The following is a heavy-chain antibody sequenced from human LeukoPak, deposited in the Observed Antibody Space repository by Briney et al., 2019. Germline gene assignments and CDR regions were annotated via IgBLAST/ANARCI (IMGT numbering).Heavy chain of an antibody. CDR2: ISGSNSYI. J-gene: IGHJ4*02. D-gene: IGHD5-18*01. CDR1: GFTFNSYS. Sequence: GGSLRLSCAASGFTFNSYSMNWVRQAPGKGLEWVSSISGSNSYIYYADSMKGRFTISRDNAKNSLYLQMNSLRAEDTALYYCARSPDSYGYVPSDYWGQGTLVTVSS. CDR3: ARSPDSYGYVPSDY. V-gene: IGHV3-21*04.